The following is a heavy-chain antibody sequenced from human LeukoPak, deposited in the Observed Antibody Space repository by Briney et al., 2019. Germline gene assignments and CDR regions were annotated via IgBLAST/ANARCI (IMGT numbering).Heavy chain of an antibody. Sequence: GGSLRLSCAASGFTFSSYSMNWVRQAPGKGLEWVSYISSSSSTIYYADSVKGRFTISRDNAKNSLYLQMNSLRAEDTAVYYCARSDVLLWFSSTEYFQHWGQGTLVTVSS. CDR3: ARSDVLLWFSSTEYFQH. V-gene: IGHV3-48*04. J-gene: IGHJ1*01. CDR1: GFTFSSYS. CDR2: ISSSSSTI. D-gene: IGHD3-10*01.